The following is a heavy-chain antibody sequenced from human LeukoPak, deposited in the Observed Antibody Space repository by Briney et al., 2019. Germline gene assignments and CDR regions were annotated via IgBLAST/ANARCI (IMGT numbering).Heavy chain of an antibody. V-gene: IGHV5-51*01. CDR2: IYPGDSDT. CDR1: GYSFTSYW. Sequence: GESLKISCKGSGYSFTSYWIGWVRQMPGKGLEWMGIIYPGDSDTRYSPSFQGQVTISADKSISTAYLQWSSLKASDTAMYYCARGIHLRIAAAGDYFDYWGQGTLVTVSS. J-gene: IGHJ4*02. CDR3: ARGIHLRIAAAGDYFDY. D-gene: IGHD6-13*01.